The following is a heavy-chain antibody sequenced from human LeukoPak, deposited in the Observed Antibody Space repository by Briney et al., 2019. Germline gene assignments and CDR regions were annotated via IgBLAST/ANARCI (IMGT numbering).Heavy chain of an antibody. CDR1: GGTFSSYA. J-gene: IGHJ4*02. D-gene: IGHD2/OR15-2a*01. Sequence: SVKVSCKASGGTFSSYAISWVRQAPGQGLEWMGRIIPIFGTANYAQKFQGRVTITTDESTSTAYMELSSLRSEDTTVYYCARVRRIFSTHYFDYWGQGTLVTVSS. V-gene: IGHV1-69*05. CDR3: ARVRRIFSTHYFDY. CDR2: IIPIFGTA.